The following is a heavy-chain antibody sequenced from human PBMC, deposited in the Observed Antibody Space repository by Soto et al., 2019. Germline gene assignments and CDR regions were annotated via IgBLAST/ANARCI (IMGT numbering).Heavy chain of an antibody. CDR1: DFSLSSGRVG. V-gene: IGHV2-26*01. CDR3: ARIGFVWGTLAYFDD. CDR2: IFSNDRK. J-gene: IGHJ4*02. D-gene: IGHD3-16*01. Sequence: QVTLKEPGLVLVNPTETLTLTCTVSDFSLSSGRVGVTWIRQPPGKALEWLAHIFSNDRKFYSTSLNSRLTIPKGTSKSQVVLTMTNVDPVDTATYYCARIGFVWGTLAYFDDWGQGTLVTVSS.